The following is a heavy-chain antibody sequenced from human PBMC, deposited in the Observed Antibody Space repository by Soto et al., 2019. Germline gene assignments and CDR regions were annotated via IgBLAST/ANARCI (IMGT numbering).Heavy chain of an antibody. D-gene: IGHD6-13*01. V-gene: IGHV3-23*01. CDR1: GFTFRSHP. CDR3: AKHRHSSSSYYFDY. CDR2: ITGSGGST. J-gene: IGHJ4*01. Sequence: PVGSLRLSCAASGFTFRSHPRSWVRQAPGKGLEWASAITGSGGSTYYADSVKGRYTISRDNSQNTLYLQMDSLRAEDTAVYYCAKHRHSSSSYYFDYWGQGTLVTVSS.